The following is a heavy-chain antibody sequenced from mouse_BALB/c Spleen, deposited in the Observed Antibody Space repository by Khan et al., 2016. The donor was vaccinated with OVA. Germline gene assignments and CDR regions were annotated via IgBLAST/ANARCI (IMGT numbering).Heavy chain of an antibody. J-gene: IGHJ3*01. Sequence: QIQLVQSGAELVKPGASVKLSCKASGYTFTSFYIYWVQQRPGQGLEWIGEINPNNGCTNVTEKFKSKATLTVDKSSSTAYLELSSLTSEDSAVFNCTRGGYGSPFTYWGQGTLVTVSA. V-gene: IGHV1S81*02. CDR3: TRGGYGSPFTY. CDR1: GYTFTSFY. CDR2: INPNNGCT. D-gene: IGHD1-1*01.